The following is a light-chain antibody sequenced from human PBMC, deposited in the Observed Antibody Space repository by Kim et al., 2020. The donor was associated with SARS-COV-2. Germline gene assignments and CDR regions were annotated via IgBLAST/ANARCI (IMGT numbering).Light chain of an antibody. CDR3: GAWDDKLSGPA. CDR1: DSNIGRYT. J-gene: IGLJ2*01. V-gene: IGLV1-44*01. Sequence: GLRVTVSCSGSDSNIGRYTVNWYQLLPGAAPKLLIYYTSRRPSGIPDRFSGSKSGPSASLAISGLRSEDDAEYFCGAWDDKLSGPAFGGGTQLTVL. CDR2: YTS.